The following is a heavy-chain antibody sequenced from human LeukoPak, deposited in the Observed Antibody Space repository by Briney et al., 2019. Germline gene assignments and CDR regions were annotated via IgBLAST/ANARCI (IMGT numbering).Heavy chain of an antibody. V-gene: IGHV3-23*01. CDR1: GFTFSSYS. D-gene: IGHD6-19*01. CDR3: AKDIAVAGTTVGY. J-gene: IGHJ4*02. CDR2: ISGSGGST. Sequence: GGSLRLSCAASGFTFSSYSMNWVRQAPGKGLEWVSAISGSGGSTYYADSVKGRFTISGDNSKNTLYLQMNSLRAEDTAVYYCAKDIAVAGTTVGYWGQGTLVTVSS.